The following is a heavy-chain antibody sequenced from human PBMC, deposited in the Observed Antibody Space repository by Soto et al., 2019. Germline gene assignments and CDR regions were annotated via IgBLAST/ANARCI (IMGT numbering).Heavy chain of an antibody. V-gene: IGHV4-39*01. Sequence: SETLSLTCTVSGGSISSSSYYWGWIRQPPGKGLEWIGSIYYSGSTYYNPSLKSRVTISVDTSKNQFSLKLSSVTAADTAVYYCARHRGGELSGGLLDPWGQGTLVTVSS. J-gene: IGHJ5*02. CDR2: IYYSGST. CDR1: GGSISSSSYY. D-gene: IGHD3-10*01. CDR3: ARHRGGELSGGLLDP.